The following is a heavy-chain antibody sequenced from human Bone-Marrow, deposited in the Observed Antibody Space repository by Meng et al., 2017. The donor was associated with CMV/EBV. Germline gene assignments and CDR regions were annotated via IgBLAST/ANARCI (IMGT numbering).Heavy chain of an antibody. D-gene: IGHD4/OR15-4a*01. J-gene: IGHJ4*02. Sequence: GESLKISCAASGFTFSSYSMNWVRQAPGKGLEWVSSISSSSSYIYYADSVKGRFTISRDNAKKSLYLQMNSLRAEDTAVYYCVTVRYDAKGSTYYRSFDYWGQGTLVTVSS. CDR1: GFTFSSYS. CDR2: ISSSSSYI. V-gene: IGHV3-21*01. CDR3: VTVRYDAKGSTYYRSFDY.